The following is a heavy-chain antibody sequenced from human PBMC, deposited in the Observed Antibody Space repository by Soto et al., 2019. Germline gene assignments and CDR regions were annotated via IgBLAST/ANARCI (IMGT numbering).Heavy chain of an antibody. V-gene: IGHV3-30-3*01. CDR2: ISYDGNNK. CDR1: GFSFSYHA. Sequence: QVQLVESGGGVVQPGRSLRLSCAASGFSFSYHAMHWVRQAPGKGLEWVADISYDGNNKYYADSVKGRVTISRDNSRNTLYLQMSSLRPEDTAVYYCARYSIAVAGTGFYFDYLGQGTLVTVSS. D-gene: IGHD6-19*01. CDR3: ARYSIAVAGTGFYFDY. J-gene: IGHJ4*02.